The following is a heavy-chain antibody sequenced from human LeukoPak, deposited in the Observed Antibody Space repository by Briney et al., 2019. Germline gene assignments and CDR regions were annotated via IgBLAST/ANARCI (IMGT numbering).Heavy chain of an antibody. CDR2: INYSGKT. V-gene: IGHV4-39*07. D-gene: IGHD1-1*01. CDR3: AREAYNWNDEEGRKAFDI. Sequence: SETLSLTCTVSGGSISSTDYYWGWIRQSPGKGLEWIGSINYSGKTYYNSSLKSRVTMSVDTSKNHFSLKLSSVTAADTAVYYCAREAYNWNDEEGRKAFDIWGQGTMVTVSS. J-gene: IGHJ3*02. CDR1: GGSISSTDYY.